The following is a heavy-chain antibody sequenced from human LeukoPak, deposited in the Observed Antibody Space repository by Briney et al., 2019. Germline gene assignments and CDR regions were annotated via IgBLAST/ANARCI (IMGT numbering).Heavy chain of an antibody. D-gene: IGHD7-27*01. V-gene: IGHV3-30*02. CDR1: GFTFSRYG. CDR3: AKDSNWAFDY. CDR2: IRKDGSDK. J-gene: IGHJ4*02. Sequence: GGSLRLSRGASGFTFSRYGMHWVRQAPGKGLEWVAYIRKDGSDKYYADSVKGRFTISRDSSKNMVYLQMNSLRAEDTAVYYCAKDSNWAFDYWGQGTLVSVSS.